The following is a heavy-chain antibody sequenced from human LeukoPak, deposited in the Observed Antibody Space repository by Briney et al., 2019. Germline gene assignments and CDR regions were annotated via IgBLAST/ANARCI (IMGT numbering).Heavy chain of an antibody. CDR1: GFTVSSNY. J-gene: IGHJ3*02. CDR3: AREAEGPIFGVVQTKDLDAFDI. Sequence: PGGSLRLSCAASGFTVSSNYMSWVRQAPGKGLEWVSVIYSGGSTYYADSVKGRFTISRDNSKNTLYLQMNSLRAEDTAAYYCAREAEGPIFGVVQTKDLDAFDIWGQGTMVTVSS. CDR2: IYSGGST. V-gene: IGHV3-66*02. D-gene: IGHD3-3*01.